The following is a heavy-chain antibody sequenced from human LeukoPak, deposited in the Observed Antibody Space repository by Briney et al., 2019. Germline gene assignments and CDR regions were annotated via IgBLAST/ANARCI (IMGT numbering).Heavy chain of an antibody. V-gene: IGHV4-30-4*01. CDR2: IYYIGSS. J-gene: IGHJ4*02. D-gene: IGHD3-10*01. CDR1: GGSVSSDGYY. CDR3: ARVEWSGECLDY. Sequence: SQTLSLTCTVSGGSVSSDGYYWSWVRRSPGKGLEWIGYIYYIGSSFYTPSLQSRVTMSVDTSKNQFSLELKSVTVADTAVYYCARVEWSGECLDYWGQGTLVTVSS.